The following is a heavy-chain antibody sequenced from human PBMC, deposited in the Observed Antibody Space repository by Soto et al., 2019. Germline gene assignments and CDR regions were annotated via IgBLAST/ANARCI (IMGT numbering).Heavy chain of an antibody. CDR3: SSTSYCNGSSCYSRHYYGMDV. D-gene: IGHD2-2*01. J-gene: IGHJ6*02. Sequence: QVRLVQSGAEVKKPVSSVKVSCKVSVGTFSKYSLSWVRKTPGQGLEWMGGITPFVDTSNYAQRFLGRVTITADESTNTAFLEVSGLKSEDTALYFCSSTSYCNGSSCYSRHYYGMDVWGQGTTVTVSS. CDR2: ITPFVDTS. CDR1: VGTFSKYS. V-gene: IGHV1-69*01.